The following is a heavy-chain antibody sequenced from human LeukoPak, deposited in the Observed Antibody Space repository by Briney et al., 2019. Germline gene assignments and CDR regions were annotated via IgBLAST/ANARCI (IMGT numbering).Heavy chain of an antibody. V-gene: IGHV4-34*01. D-gene: IGHD3-22*01. CDR3: ARHPGYYDSGGYFDF. CDR1: GGSFSGYY. J-gene: IGHJ4*02. Sequence: SETLSLTCAVYGGSFSGYYWSWIRQPPGKGLGWVGEINHSGSTSYNPSLKSRVSISVVTAKNQYSQKLSSVTGADTAVYYWARHPGYYDSGGYFDFWGQGTLVTVSS. CDR2: INHSGST.